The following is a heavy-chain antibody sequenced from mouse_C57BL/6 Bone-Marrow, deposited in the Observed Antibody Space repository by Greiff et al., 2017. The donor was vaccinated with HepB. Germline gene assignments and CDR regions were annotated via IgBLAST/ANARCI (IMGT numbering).Heavy chain of an antibody. CDR2: ISSGGSYT. D-gene: IGHD2-4*01. CDR1: GFTFSSYG. CDR3: ARRPMIYFDY. J-gene: IGHJ2*01. V-gene: IGHV5-6*02. Sequence: EVMLVESGGDLVKPGGSLKLSCAASGFTFSSYGMSWVRQTPDKRLEWVATISSGGSYTYYPDSVKGRFTISRDNAKNTLYLQMSSLKSEDTAMYYCARRPMIYFDYWGQGTTLTVSS.